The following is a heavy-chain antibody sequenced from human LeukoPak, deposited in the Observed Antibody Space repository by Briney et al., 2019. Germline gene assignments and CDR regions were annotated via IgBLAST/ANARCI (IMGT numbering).Heavy chain of an antibody. CDR2: IIPIFGTA. D-gene: IGHD1-14*01. CDR1: GGTFSSYA. J-gene: IGHJ4*02. V-gene: IGHV1-69*01. Sequence: ASVKVSCKASGGTFSSYAISWVRQAPGQGLEWMGGIIPIFGTANYAQKFQGRVTITADESTSTAYMELSSLRSEDTAVYYCARVRYPGSAAFDYWGQGTLVTVSS. CDR3: ARVRYPGSAAFDY.